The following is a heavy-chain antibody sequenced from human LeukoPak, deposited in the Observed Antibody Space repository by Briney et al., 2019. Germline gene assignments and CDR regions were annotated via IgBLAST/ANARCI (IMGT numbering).Heavy chain of an antibody. V-gene: IGHV3-74*01. CDR2: INSDGSST. CDR1: GFTFSSYW. Sequence: GGSLRLSCAASGFTFSSYWMHWVRQAPGKGLVWVSRINSDGSSTSYADSVKGRFTISRDNAKNTLYLQMNSLRAEDTAVYYCARDSGYSSPFDAFDIWGQGTMVTVSS. D-gene: IGHD6-13*01. CDR3: ARDSGYSSPFDAFDI. J-gene: IGHJ3*02.